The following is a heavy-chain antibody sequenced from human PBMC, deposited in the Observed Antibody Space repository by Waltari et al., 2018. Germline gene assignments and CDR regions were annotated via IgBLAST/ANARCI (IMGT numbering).Heavy chain of an antibody. CDR2: INHSGST. J-gene: IGHJ4*02. Sequence: QVQLQQWGAGLLKPSETLSLTCAVYGGSFRGYYWSWIRQPPGKGLEWIGEINHSGSTNYNPSLKSRVTISVDTSKNQFSLKLSSVTAADTAVYYCASLTYAHRDFDYWGQGTLVTVSS. V-gene: IGHV4-34*01. D-gene: IGHD2-2*01. CDR3: ASLTYAHRDFDY. CDR1: GGSFRGYY.